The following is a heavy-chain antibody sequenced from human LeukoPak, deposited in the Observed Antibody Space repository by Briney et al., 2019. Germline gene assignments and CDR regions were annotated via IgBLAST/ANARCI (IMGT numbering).Heavy chain of an antibody. V-gene: IGHV3-30*02. J-gene: IGHJ6*03. CDR2: IRYDGSNK. CDR1: GFTFSSYG. D-gene: IGHD5-12*01. CDR3: AKGGGYEAQYYYYYLDV. Sequence: TGGSLRLSCAASGFTFSSYGMHWVRQAPGKGLEWVAFIRYDGSNKYYADSVKGRFTISRDNSKNTLYLQMKSLRAEDTAVYYCAKGGGYEAQYYYYYLDVWGKGTPVTISS.